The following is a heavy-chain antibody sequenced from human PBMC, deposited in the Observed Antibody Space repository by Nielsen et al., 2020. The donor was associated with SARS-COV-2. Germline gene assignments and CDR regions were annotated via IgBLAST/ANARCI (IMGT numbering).Heavy chain of an antibody. V-gene: IGHV3-30-3*01. J-gene: IGHJ4*02. Sequence: WIRQPPGKGLQWVAVISHDGSNKSYADSVKGRFTISRDNAKNSLYLQMNSLRAEDTAVYYCARDQQYYDILTGYYKSDYFDYWGQGTLVTVSS. CDR3: ARDQQYYDILTGYYKSDYFDY. CDR2: ISHDGSNK. D-gene: IGHD3-9*01.